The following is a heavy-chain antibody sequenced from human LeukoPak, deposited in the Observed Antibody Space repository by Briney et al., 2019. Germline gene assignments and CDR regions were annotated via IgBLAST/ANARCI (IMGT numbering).Heavy chain of an antibody. Sequence: QTGGSLRLSCAASGFTFSSYGIHWVRQAPGKGLEWVAVIWYDGTNKDYADSVKGRFTISRDNSKNTLYLQMNSLRAEDTAVYYCARDSTRSYYYYMDVWGKGTTVTVSS. V-gene: IGHV3-33*01. CDR2: IWYDGTNK. CDR3: ARDSTRSYYYYMDV. D-gene: IGHD2-2*01. J-gene: IGHJ6*03. CDR1: GFTFSSYG.